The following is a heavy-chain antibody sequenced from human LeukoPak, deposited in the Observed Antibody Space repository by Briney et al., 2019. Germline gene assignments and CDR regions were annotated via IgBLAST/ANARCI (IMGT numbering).Heavy chain of an antibody. J-gene: IGHJ5*02. D-gene: IGHD5-18*01. Sequence: GSLRLSCAASGITLSSYNMDWVRQAPGKGLEWIGSIYYSGSTYYNPSLKSRVTISVDKSKNQFSLKLSSVTAADTAVYYCARDYRWIQLWANWFDPWGQGTLVTVSS. V-gene: IGHV4-39*07. CDR1: GITLSSYN. CDR2: IYYSGST. CDR3: ARDYRWIQLWANWFDP.